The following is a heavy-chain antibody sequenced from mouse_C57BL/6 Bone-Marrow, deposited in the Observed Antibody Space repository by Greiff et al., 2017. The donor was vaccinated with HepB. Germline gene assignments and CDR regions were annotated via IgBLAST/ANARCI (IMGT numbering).Heavy chain of an antibody. Sequence: EVMLVESGGDLVKPGGSLKLSCAASGFTFSSYGMSWVRQTPDKRLEWVATISSGGSYTYYPDSVKGRFTISRDNAKNTLYLQMSSLKSEDTAMYYCARHKVTTVVARERYFDVWGTGTTVTVSS. V-gene: IGHV5-6*01. CDR3: ARHKVTTVVARERYFDV. CDR2: ISSGGSYT. CDR1: GFTFSSYG. D-gene: IGHD1-1*01. J-gene: IGHJ1*03.